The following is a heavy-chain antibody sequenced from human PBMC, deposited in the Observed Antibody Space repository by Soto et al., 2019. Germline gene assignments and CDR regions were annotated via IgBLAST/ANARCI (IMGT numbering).Heavy chain of an antibody. CDR2: IGGRGNSA. D-gene: IGHD5-12*01. CDR1: GFIFTNYA. J-gene: IGHJ3*01. Sequence: PGGSLRLSSAASGFIFTNYAMNWVRQAPGKGLEWVSVIGGRGNSAYYADSVQGWFTISRDNSKNTLSLQMSSLTADDTAIYYCVREGRGSFDFWGRGTMVTVSS. CDR3: VREGRGSFDF. V-gene: IGHV3-23*01.